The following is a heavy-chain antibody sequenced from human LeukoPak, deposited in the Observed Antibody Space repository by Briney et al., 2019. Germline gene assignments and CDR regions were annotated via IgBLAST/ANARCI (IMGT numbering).Heavy chain of an antibody. CDR2: IKHRGRS. Sequence: SETLSLTCSVSGSSISSEYYWGWVRQPPGKGLEWIGSIKHRGRSYYNPSLKSRVTISVDTSKNQFSLQLSSVTAADTAVYYGARVVGATSIDYWGQGILVTVSS. J-gene: IGHJ4*02. D-gene: IGHD2-15*01. V-gene: IGHV4-38-2*02. CDR3: ARVVGATSIDY. CDR1: GSSISSEYY.